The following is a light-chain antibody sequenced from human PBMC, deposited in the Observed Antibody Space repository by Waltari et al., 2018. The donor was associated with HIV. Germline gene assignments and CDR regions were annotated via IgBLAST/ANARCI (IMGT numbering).Light chain of an antibody. CDR2: DAN. Sequence: QSALTQPASVSGSPGQSITISCIGTDRDIAIYNSISWYHHPPDIDPRLLIFDANSRPSGIPCRFSGSKSGKTASLTISGRQADDEGVYYCSSYARGGSLLFGGGTTVTVL. J-gene: IGLJ3*02. CDR3: SSYARGGSLL. CDR1: DRDIAIYNS. V-gene: IGLV2-14*01.